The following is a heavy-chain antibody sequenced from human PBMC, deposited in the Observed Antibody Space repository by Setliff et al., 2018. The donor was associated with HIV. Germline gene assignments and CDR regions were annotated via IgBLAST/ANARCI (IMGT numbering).Heavy chain of an antibody. CDR2: TRNKANGYIT. CDR1: GFTLSDYY. J-gene: IGHJ3*01. Sequence: GGSLRLSCAVSGFTLSDYYMDWVRQAPGKGLEWVGRTRNKANGYITEYGASVQGRFTISRDNSKDSLSLQVNNLKAEDTAVYYCARDRPRRIVVATNLPNAFDVWGHGTLVTVSS. D-gene: IGHD2-15*01. CDR3: ARDRPRRIVVATNLPNAFDV. V-gene: IGHV3-72*01.